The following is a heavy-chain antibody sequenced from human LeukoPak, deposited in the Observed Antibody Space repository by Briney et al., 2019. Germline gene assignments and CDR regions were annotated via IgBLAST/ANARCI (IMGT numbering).Heavy chain of an antibody. CDR1: GYTFTSYY. Sequence: GASVKVSCKASGYTFTSYYMHWVRQAPGQGLEWMGIINPSGGSTSYAQKFQGRVTMTRDTSTSTVYMELSSLRSDDTAVYYCARDYIDYYDSSGYPNWFDPWGQGTLVTVSS. CDR2: INPSGGST. V-gene: IGHV1-46*01. J-gene: IGHJ5*02. D-gene: IGHD3-22*01. CDR3: ARDYIDYYDSSGYPNWFDP.